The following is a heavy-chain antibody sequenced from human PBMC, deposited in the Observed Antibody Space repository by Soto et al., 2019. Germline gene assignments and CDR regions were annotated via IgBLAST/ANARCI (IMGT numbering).Heavy chain of an antibody. Sequence: GGSLRLSCIASGFTLSTYSVTWVRQAPGKGLEWLSYISKSSTTINYADSVKGRFTISRDNAKNSVYLEMSSLRDEDSAVYYWARDPPNFYYYGMDVWGQGTTVTVSS. CDR2: ISKSSTTI. D-gene: IGHD2-8*01. CDR3: ARDPPNFYYYGMDV. V-gene: IGHV3-48*02. J-gene: IGHJ6*02. CDR1: GFTLSTYS.